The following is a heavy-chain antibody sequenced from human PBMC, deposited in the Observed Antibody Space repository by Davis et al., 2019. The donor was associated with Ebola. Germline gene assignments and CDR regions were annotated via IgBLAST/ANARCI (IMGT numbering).Heavy chain of an antibody. CDR3: ARQSGWFGRYRAFDI. CDR1: GYSFTSYW. CDR2: IYPGDSDT. V-gene: IGHV5-51*01. J-gene: IGHJ3*02. Sequence: GESLKISCKGSGYSFTSYWIGWVRQLPGKGLEWMGIIYPGDSDTRYSPSFQGQVTISADKSISTAYLQWSSLKASDTAMYYCARQSGWFGRYRAFDIWGQGTMVTVSS. D-gene: IGHD3-10*01.